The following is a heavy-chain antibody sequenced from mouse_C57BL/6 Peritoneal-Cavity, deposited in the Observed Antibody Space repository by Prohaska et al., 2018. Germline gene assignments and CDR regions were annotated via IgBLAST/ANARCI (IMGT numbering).Heavy chain of an antibody. CDR2: IRNKANGYTT. CDR1: GFTFTDYY. D-gene: IGHD1-1*01. Sequence: EVKLVESGGGFAQPGGSLSLSCAASGFTFTDYYMSWVRQPPGNALEWLGFIRNKANGYTTEYSASVKGRFTISRDNSQSILYRQMNALRAEDSATYYCARSTVVFDYWGQGTTLTVSS. J-gene: IGHJ2*01. V-gene: IGHV7-3*01. CDR3: ARSTVVFDY.